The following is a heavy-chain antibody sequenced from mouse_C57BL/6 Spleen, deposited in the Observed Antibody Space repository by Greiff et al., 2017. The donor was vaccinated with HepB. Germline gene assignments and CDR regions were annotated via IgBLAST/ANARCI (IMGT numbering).Heavy chain of an antibody. Sequence: QVQLKQSGAELVKPGASVKMSCKASGYTFTSYWITWVKQRPGQGLEWIGDIYPGSGSTNYNEKFKSKATLTVDTSSSTAYMQLSSLTSEDSAVYYCARRDYYGSSDWYFDVWGTGTTVTVSS. CDR3: ARRDYYGSSDWYFDV. CDR1: GYTFTSYW. J-gene: IGHJ1*03. D-gene: IGHD1-1*01. CDR2: IYPGSGST. V-gene: IGHV1-55*01.